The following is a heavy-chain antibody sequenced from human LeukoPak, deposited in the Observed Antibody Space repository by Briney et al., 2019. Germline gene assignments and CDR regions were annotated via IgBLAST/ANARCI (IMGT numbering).Heavy chain of an antibody. CDR3: AIAVAAANYFDY. CDR2: VSSTSSYI. J-gene: IGHJ4*02. CDR1: GFTFSSYG. D-gene: IGHD6-19*01. V-gene: IGHV3-21*04. Sequence: GGSLRLSCAASGFTFSSYGMNWVRQAPGKGLEWVSCVSSTSSYIYYADSVKGRFTISRDNPKNTLYLQMNSLRAEDTAVYYCAIAVAAANYFDYWGQGTLVTVSS.